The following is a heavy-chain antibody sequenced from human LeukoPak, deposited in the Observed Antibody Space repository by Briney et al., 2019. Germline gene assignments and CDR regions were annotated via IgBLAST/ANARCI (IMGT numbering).Heavy chain of an antibody. Sequence: PGGSLRLSCAASGFTFDDYAMHWVRQAPGKGLEWVSGISWNSGSIGYADSVKGRFTISRDNAKNSLYLQMNSLRAEDTALYYCARAPGYCDSSSCENWYFDLWGRGTLVTVSS. CDR2: ISWNSGSI. CDR1: GFTFDDYA. J-gene: IGHJ2*01. V-gene: IGHV3-9*01. D-gene: IGHD2-2*01. CDR3: ARAPGYCDSSSCENWYFDL.